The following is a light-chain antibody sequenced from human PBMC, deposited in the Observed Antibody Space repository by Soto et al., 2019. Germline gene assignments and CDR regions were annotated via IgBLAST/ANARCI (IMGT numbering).Light chain of an antibody. V-gene: IGKV1-5*03. J-gene: IGKJ1*01. CDR3: QQYSSYST. CDR2: KAS. CDR1: QSISTW. Sequence: DIQMTQSPATLSAFVGDRFTISFRDSQSISTWLVWYQQKPAKAPELLIYKASSLECGVPSRFSGSGSGTDFTLTISSLQPDDFAVYYCQQYSSYSTFGQGTKVGIK.